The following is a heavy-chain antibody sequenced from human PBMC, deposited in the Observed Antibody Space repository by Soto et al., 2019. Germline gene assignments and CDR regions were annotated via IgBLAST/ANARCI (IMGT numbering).Heavy chain of an antibody. J-gene: IGHJ6*02. CDR3: ARVSGIYYYGMDV. V-gene: IGHV4-34*01. CDR1: GGSLSGYY. CDR2: INHSGST. D-gene: IGHD1-26*01. Sequence: SETLSLTCAVDGGSLSGYYWNWIRQPPGKGLEWIGEINHSGSTNYNPSLKSRVTISVDTSKNQFSLKLSSVTAADTAVYYCARVSGIYYYGMDVWGQGTTVTVSS.